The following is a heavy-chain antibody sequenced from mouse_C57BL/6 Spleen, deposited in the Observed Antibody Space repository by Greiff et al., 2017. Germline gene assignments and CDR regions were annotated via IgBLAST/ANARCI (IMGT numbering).Heavy chain of an antibody. CDR1: GYSITSGYY. D-gene: IGHD1-1*01. CDR2: ISYDGSN. Sequence: EVQLVESGPGLVKPSQSLSLTCSVTGYSITSGYYWNWIRQFPGNKLEWMGYISYDGSNNYNPSLKNRISITRDTSKNQFFLKLNSVTTEDTATYYCARVRDNYYGSPAWFAYWGQGTLVTVSA. V-gene: IGHV3-6*01. J-gene: IGHJ3*01. CDR3: ARVRDNYYGSPAWFAY.